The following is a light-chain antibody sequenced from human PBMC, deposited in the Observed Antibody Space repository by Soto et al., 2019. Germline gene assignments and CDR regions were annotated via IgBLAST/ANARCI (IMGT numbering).Light chain of an antibody. Sequence: EIVMTQSPATLSVSPGERATLSCRASQSVSSNLAWYQQKPGQAPRLLLYGASTRATGIPARFSGSGSGTEFTLTICSLQSEDFAVYYCQQYNNWLRTFGQGTKLEIK. CDR1: QSVSSN. CDR3: QQYNNWLRT. J-gene: IGKJ2*01. CDR2: GAS. V-gene: IGKV3-15*01.